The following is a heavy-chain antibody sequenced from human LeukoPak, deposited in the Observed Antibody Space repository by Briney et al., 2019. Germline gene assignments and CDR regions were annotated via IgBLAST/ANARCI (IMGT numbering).Heavy chain of an antibody. Sequence: GGSLRLSCAASGFTFSSYEMNWVRQAPGKGLEWVSYIIRSGSTIYYADSVKGRFTISRDKAKKSLYLQMKSLRAEDTAVYYCGRVGRYFDWLLIPFDYWGQGTLVTVSS. V-gene: IGHV3-48*03. CDR1: GFTFSSYE. CDR2: IIRSGSTI. J-gene: IGHJ4*02. CDR3: GRVGRYFDWLLIPFDY. D-gene: IGHD3-9*01.